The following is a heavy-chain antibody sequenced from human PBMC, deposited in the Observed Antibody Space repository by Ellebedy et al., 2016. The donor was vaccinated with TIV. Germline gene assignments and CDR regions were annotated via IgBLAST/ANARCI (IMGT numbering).Heavy chain of an antibody. V-gene: IGHV3-74*01. D-gene: IGHD2-21*02. CDR3: ARLTPVVTVYWYFDL. Sequence: GGSLRLSCAASGFTFSSYWMHWVRQAPGKGLVWVSRINSDGSSTSYADSVKGRFTISRDNAKNTLYLQMNSLRAEDTAVYYCARLTPVVTVYWYFDLWGRGTLVTVSS. CDR1: GFTFSSYW. J-gene: IGHJ2*01. CDR2: INSDGSST.